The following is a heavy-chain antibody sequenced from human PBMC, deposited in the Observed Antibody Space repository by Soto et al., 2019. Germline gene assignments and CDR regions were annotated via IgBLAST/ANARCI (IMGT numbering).Heavy chain of an antibody. D-gene: IGHD2-21*01. CDR1: GGSISSGGYY. V-gene: IGHV4-31*02. Sequence: QVQLQESGPGLVKPSQTLSLTCTVSGGSISSGGYYWNWIRQPPGKGLEWIGHIFNIGNTYYNPSLNSRVSISVDTSKNQFSLKVNSMTAADTAVYYCARQTTFYIASQWGQGTLVTVSS. CDR2: IFNIGNT. J-gene: IGHJ4*02. CDR3: ARQTTFYIASQ.